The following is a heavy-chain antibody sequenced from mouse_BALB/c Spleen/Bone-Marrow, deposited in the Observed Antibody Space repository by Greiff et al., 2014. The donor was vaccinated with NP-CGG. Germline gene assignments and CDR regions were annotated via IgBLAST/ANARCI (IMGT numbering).Heavy chain of an antibody. CDR1: GYSITSDFA. CDR2: ISYYGIT. CDR3: AGSYYAMDY. Sequence: EVKLMESGPGLVKPSQSLSLTCTVTGYSITSDFAWNWIRQFPGNKPEWMGYISYYGITSYNPSLKSRISITRDTSKNQFFLQLNSVTSEDTATYYCAGSYYAMDYWGQGISVTVSS. J-gene: IGHJ4*01. V-gene: IGHV3-2*02.